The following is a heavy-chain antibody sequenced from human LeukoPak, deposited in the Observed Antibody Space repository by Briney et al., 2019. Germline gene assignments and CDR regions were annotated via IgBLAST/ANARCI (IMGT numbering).Heavy chain of an antibody. V-gene: IGHV3-11*01. J-gene: IGHJ4*02. CDR2: ISSSGSTI. CDR3: ARGRYYYGSGILRDGYYFDY. Sequence: GGSLRLSCVASGFTFSSYAMSWIRQAPGKGLEWVSYISSSGSTIYYADSVKGRFTISRDNAKNSLYLQMNSLRAEDTAVYYCARGRYYYGSGILRDGYYFDYWGQGTLVTVSS. D-gene: IGHD3-10*01. CDR1: GFTFSSYA.